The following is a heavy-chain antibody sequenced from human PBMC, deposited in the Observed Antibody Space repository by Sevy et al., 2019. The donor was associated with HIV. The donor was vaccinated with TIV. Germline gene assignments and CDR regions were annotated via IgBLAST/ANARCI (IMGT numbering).Heavy chain of an antibody. V-gene: IGHV1-69*13. J-gene: IGHJ4*02. CDR1: GGTFSSYA. Sequence: ASVKVSCKASGGTFSSYAISWVRQAPGQGLEWMGRIIPIFGTANYAQKFQGRVTITADESTSTAYMELSSLRSEDTAGYYCARDEPGAGAGPKGGDYWGQGTLVTVSS. CDR2: IIPIFGTA. CDR3: ARDEPGAGAGPKGGDY. D-gene: IGHD6-19*01.